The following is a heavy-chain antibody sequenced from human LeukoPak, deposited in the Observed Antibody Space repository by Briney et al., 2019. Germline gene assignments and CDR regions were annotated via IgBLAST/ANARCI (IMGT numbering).Heavy chain of an antibody. V-gene: IGHV1-18*01. CDR2: ISAYKGNT. J-gene: IGHJ4*02. CDR1: GYTFTTYG. D-gene: IGHD1-1*01. CDR3: ARDRDWNLDY. Sequence: ASVKVSFKAAGYTFTTYGISWVRQAPGQGLEWMGWISAYKGNTNYAQKFQGRVTMTTDTSTSTAYMELRSLTSDDTAVYYCARDRDWNLDYWGQGTLVTVSS.